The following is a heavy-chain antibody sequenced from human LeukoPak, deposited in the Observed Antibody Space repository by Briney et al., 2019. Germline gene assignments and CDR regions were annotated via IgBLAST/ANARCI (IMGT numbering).Heavy chain of an antibody. CDR1: GFTFSDYY. CDR3: ATQRWVATTPLDY. Sequence: GGPLRLSCAASGFTFSDYYMSWIRQAPGKGLEWVSYISSSGSTIYYADSVKGRFTISRDNAKNSLYLQMNSLRAEDTAVYYCATQRWVATTPLDYWGQGTLVTVSS. CDR2: ISSSGSTI. V-gene: IGHV3-11*01. J-gene: IGHJ4*02. D-gene: IGHD5-12*01.